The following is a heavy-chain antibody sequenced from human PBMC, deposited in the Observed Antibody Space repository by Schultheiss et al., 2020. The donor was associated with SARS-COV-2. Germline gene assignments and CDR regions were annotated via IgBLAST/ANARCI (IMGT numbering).Heavy chain of an antibody. CDR3: ARANFDHGFDP. V-gene: IGHV4-59*12. D-gene: IGHD5-24*01. CDR2: IYYSGST. Sequence: GSLRLSCAVYGGSFSGYYWSWIRQPPGKGLEWIGYIYYSGSTNYNPSLKSRVTISVDTSKNQFSLKLSSVTAADTAVYYCARANFDHGFDPWGQGTLVTVSS. J-gene: IGHJ5*02. CDR1: GGSFSGYY.